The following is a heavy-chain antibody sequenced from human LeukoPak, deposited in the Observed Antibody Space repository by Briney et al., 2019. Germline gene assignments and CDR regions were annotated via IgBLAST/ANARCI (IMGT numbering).Heavy chain of an antibody. Sequence: GGSLRLSCAASGFTFSSYWMSWVRQAPGKGLEWVSAISGSGGSTYYADSVKGRFTISRDNSKNTLYLQMNSLRAEDTAVYYCAKGSYCSSTSCYTDPNYYYYYMDVWGKGTTVTVSS. D-gene: IGHD2-2*02. CDR3: AKGSYCSSTSCYTDPNYYYYYMDV. CDR1: GFTFSSYW. V-gene: IGHV3-23*01. CDR2: ISGSGGST. J-gene: IGHJ6*03.